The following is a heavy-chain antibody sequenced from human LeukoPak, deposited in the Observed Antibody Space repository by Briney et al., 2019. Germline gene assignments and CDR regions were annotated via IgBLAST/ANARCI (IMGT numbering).Heavy chain of an antibody. V-gene: IGHV1-46*01. CDR2: INPSGGST. Sequence: ASVKVSCKASGYTFTSYYMHWVRQAPGQGLEWMGIINPSGGSTSYAQKFQGRVTITRDMSTSTVYMELSSLRSEDTAVYYCARAYYDFWSGYYTGDYYYMDVWGKGTTVTVSS. J-gene: IGHJ6*03. CDR1: GYTFTSYY. D-gene: IGHD3-3*01. CDR3: ARAYYDFWSGYYTGDYYYMDV.